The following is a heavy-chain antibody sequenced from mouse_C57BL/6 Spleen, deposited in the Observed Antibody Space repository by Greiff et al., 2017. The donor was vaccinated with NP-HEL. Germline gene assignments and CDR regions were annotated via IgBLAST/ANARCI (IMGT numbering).Heavy chain of an antibody. J-gene: IGHJ2*01. CDR2: IDPENGDT. CDR1: GFNITDDY. V-gene: IGHV14-4*01. D-gene: IGHD1-1*01. Sequence: EVQLQQSGAELVRPGASVKLSCTASGFNITDDYMHWVKQRPEQGLEWIGWIDPENGDTEYASKFQGKATITADTSSNTAYLQLSSLTSEDTAVYYCTTYYGSRGFDYWGQGTTLTVSS. CDR3: TTYYGSRGFDY.